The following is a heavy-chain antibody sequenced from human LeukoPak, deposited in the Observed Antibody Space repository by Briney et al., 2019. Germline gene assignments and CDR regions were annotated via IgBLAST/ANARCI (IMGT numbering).Heavy chain of an antibody. CDR3: ARGRRSNYYGSGSYYPKTPYYYYGMDV. CDR1: GGSFGGYY. J-gene: IGHJ6*04. CDR2: INHSGST. V-gene: IGHV4-34*01. Sequence: SETLSLTCAVYGGSFGGYYWSWIRQPPGKGLEWIGEINHSGSTNYNPSLKSRVTISVDTSKDQFSLKLSSVTAADTAVYYCARGRRSNYYGSGSYYPKTPYYYYGMDVWGKGTTVTVSS. D-gene: IGHD3-10*01.